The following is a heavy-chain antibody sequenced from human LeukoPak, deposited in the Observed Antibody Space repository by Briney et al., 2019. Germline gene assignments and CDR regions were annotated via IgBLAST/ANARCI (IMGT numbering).Heavy chain of an antibody. V-gene: IGHV3-74*01. J-gene: IGHJ4*02. CDR3: ARGWIQLWPFDY. D-gene: IGHD5-18*01. CDR2: INSDGSST. Sequence: AGGSLRLSCAASGFTFNSYEMNWVRQAPGKGLEWVSRINSDGSSTIYADSVKGRFTISRDNAKNTLYLQMNSLRAEDTAVYYCARGWIQLWPFDYWGQGSLVTVSS. CDR1: GFTFNSYE.